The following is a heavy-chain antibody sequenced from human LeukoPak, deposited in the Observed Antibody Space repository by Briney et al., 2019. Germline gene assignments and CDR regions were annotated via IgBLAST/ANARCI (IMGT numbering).Heavy chain of an antibody. CDR2: ITGSGGDT. Sequence: GGSLRLSCAASGFTFSTSAMSWVRQAPGKGLEWVSSITGSGGDTYYVDSVKGRFTISRDNSKNTLYLQMNYLRAEDTAVYYCAVVVNDAFDIWGQGTMVTVSS. CDR3: AVVVNDAFDI. J-gene: IGHJ3*02. V-gene: IGHV3-23*01. D-gene: IGHD2-2*01. CDR1: GFTFSTSA.